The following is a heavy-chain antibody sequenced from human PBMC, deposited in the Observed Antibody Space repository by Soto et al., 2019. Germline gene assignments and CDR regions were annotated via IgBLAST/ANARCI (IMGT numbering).Heavy chain of an antibody. CDR3: ARDNILGILYGGMDV. CDR1: GGSISSGYYY. Sequence: TLSLTCTVSGGSISSGYYYWSWIRQPPGKGLEWIGYIYYGGSTYYNPSLKSRVTISVDTSKNQFSLKLSSVTAADTAVYYCARDNILGILYGGMDVWGQGTTVTVSS. D-gene: IGHD3-3*01. CDR2: IYYGGST. V-gene: IGHV4-30-4*01. J-gene: IGHJ6*02.